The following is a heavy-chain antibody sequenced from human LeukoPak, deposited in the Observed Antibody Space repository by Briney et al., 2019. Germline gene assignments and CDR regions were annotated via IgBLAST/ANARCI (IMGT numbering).Heavy chain of an antibody. CDR2: INPNSGGT. Sequence: ASVKVSCKASGYTFTGYYMHWVRQAPGQGLEWMGWINPNSGGTNYAQKFQGWVTMTRDTSISTAYMELSRLRSDDTALYYCVRDRPHNWFDPWGQGTPVTVSS. J-gene: IGHJ5*02. V-gene: IGHV1-2*04. CDR3: VRDRPHNWFDP. CDR1: GYTFTGYY.